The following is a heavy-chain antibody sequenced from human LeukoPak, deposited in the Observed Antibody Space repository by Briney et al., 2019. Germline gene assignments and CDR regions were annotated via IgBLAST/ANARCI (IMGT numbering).Heavy chain of an antibody. J-gene: IGHJ4*02. D-gene: IGHD3-3*01. CDR2: ISYDGSNK. CDR3: AKAEYYDFWSGLDY. CDR1: GFTFSSYG. Sequence: PGGSLRLSCAASGFTFSSYGMHWVRQAPGKRLEWVAVISYDGSNKYYADSVKGRFTISRDNSKNTLYLQMNSLRAEDTAVYYCAKAEYYDFWSGLDYWGQGTLVTVSS. V-gene: IGHV3-30*18.